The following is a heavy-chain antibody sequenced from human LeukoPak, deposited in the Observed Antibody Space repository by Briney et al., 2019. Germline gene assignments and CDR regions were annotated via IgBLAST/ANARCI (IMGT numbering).Heavy chain of an antibody. Sequence: ASVKVSCKASGYTFTSYGISWVRQAPGQGLEWMGWMSAYNGNTNYAQKLQGRVTMTTDTSTSTAYMELRSLRSDDTAVYYCAREGDTPPAITIFGVVNRNYYYGMDVWGQGTTVTVSS. CDR3: AREGDTPPAITIFGVVNRNYYYGMDV. V-gene: IGHV1-18*01. CDR2: MSAYNGNT. J-gene: IGHJ6*02. D-gene: IGHD3-3*01. CDR1: GYTFTSYG.